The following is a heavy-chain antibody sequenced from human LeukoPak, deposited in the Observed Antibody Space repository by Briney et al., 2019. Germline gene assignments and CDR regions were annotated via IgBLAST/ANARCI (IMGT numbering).Heavy chain of an antibody. CDR2: TYYSGST. D-gene: IGHD6-13*01. CDR1: GGSISSYY. Sequence: PSETLSLTCTVSGGSISSYYWSWIRQPPGKGLEWVGYTYYSGSTNYNPSLNSRVTISVDTSKTQFSLELSSVTAADTAVYYCARDLGSSWSSNWFDPWGQGTLVTVSS. CDR3: ARDLGSSWSSNWFDP. V-gene: IGHV4-59*01. J-gene: IGHJ5*02.